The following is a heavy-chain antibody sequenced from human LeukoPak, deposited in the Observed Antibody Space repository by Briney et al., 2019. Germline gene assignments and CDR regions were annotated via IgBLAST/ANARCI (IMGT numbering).Heavy chain of an antibody. J-gene: IGHJ4*02. CDR3: ARDRAPDY. CDR2: ISSSSSTI. CDR1: GFTFSSYS. V-gene: IGHV3-48*04. Sequence: GGSLRLSCAASGFTFSSYSMNWVRQAPGKGLEWVSYISSSSSTIYYADSVKGRFTISRDNAKNSLYLQMNSLRAEDTAVYYCARDRAPDYWGQGTLVTVSS. D-gene: IGHD3-10*01.